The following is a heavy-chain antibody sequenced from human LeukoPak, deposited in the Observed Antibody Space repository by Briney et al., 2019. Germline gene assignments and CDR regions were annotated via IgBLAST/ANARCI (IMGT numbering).Heavy chain of an antibody. D-gene: IGHD4-17*01. CDR1: GYTFTGYY. CDR2: INPNNGGT. Sequence: ASVKVSCKASGYTFTGYYIHWVRQAPGQGLEWMGRINPNNGGTDYAQKFQGRVTMTRDTSISTASMELTRLTSDDTAVFYCAREWSYGDYYDYWGQGTLVTVSP. CDR3: AREWSYGDYYDY. V-gene: IGHV1-2*06. J-gene: IGHJ4*02.